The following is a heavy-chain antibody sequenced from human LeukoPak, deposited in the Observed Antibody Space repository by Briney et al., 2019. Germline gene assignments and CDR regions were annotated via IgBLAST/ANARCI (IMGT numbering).Heavy chain of an antibody. J-gene: IGHJ5*02. CDR2: INHSGST. V-gene: IGHV4-34*01. D-gene: IGHD6-19*01. Sequence: SETLSLTCAVYGGSFSGYYWSWIRQPPGKGLEWIGEINHSGSTNYNPSLKSRVTISVDTSKNQFSLKLSSVTAADTAVYYCARSGGRAVAQWYNWFDPWGQGTLVTVSS. CDR3: ARSGGRAVAQWYNWFDP. CDR1: GGSFSGYY.